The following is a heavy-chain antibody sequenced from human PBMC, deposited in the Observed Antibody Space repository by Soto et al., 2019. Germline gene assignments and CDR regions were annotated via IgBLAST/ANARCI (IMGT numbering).Heavy chain of an antibody. D-gene: IGHD6-13*01. CDR2: IIPIFGTA. V-gene: IGHV1-69*01. Sequence: QVQLVQSGAEVKKPGSSVKVSCKASGGTFSSYAISWVRQAPGQGLEWMGGIIPIFGTANYAQKFQGRVTITADESTSTAYRERSSLRSEDTAVYYCARQYYSSSWYSMDVWGQGTTVTVSS. CDR1: GGTFSSYA. CDR3: ARQYYSSSWYSMDV. J-gene: IGHJ6*02.